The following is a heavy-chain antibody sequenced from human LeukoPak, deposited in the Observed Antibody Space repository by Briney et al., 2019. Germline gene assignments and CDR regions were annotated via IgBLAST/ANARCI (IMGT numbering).Heavy chain of an antibody. V-gene: IGHV3-23*01. CDR2: ISGSGGST. J-gene: IGHJ4*02. CDR3: AKAEVEYDYGWGSYRPWDY. CDR1: GFTFSSYA. D-gene: IGHD3-16*02. Sequence: GGSLRLSCAASGFTFSSYAMSWVRQAPGKGLEWVSAISGSGGSTYYADSVKGRFTISRDNSKNTLYLQMNSLRAEDTAVYYCAKAEVEYDYGWGSYRPWDYCGQGTLVTVSS.